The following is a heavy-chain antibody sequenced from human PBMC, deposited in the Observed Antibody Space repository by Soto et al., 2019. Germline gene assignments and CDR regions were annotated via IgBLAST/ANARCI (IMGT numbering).Heavy chain of an antibody. CDR2: IKTKVESYAT. Sequence: EVQLVESGGGLVQPGGSLKLSCAASGFTLSGFDIHWVRQASGEGLEWVGRIKTKVESYATELAALVKGRFTISRDDPNTTGYLEMDSLNTEDTAVYYCTGLWCSGGGCYSDFDYWGHGALVTVFS. CDR1: GFTLSGFD. CDR3: TGLWCSGGGCYSDFDY. D-gene: IGHD2-15*01. V-gene: IGHV3-73*01. J-gene: IGHJ4*01.